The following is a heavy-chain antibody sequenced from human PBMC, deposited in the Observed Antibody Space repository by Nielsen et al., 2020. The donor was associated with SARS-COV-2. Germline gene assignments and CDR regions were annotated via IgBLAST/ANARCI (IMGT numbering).Heavy chain of an antibody. CDR1: GYSISSGYY. D-gene: IGHD2-2*01. J-gene: IGHJ5*02. V-gene: IGHV4-38-2*02. CDR3: ARGGVEYCSSTSCYWFDP. Sequence: SETLSLTCTVSGYSISSGYYWGWIRQPPGKGLEWIGSIYHSGSTYYNPSLKSRVTISVDTSKNQFSLKLSSVTAADTAVYYCARGGVEYCSSTSCYWFDPWGQGTLVTVSS. CDR2: IYHSGST.